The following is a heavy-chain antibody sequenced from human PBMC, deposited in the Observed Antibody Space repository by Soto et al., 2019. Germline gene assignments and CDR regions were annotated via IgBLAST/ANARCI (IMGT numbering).Heavy chain of an antibody. Sequence: PGGSLRLSCAASGFTFSSYGMHWVRQAPGKGLEWVAVIWYDGSNKYYADSVKGRFTISRDNSKNTLYLQMNSLRAEDTAVYYCARDAFNLVVVAATPGDYWGQGTLVTVSS. D-gene: IGHD2-15*01. CDR2: IWYDGSNK. CDR1: GFTFSSYG. V-gene: IGHV3-33*01. J-gene: IGHJ4*02. CDR3: ARDAFNLVVVAATPGDY.